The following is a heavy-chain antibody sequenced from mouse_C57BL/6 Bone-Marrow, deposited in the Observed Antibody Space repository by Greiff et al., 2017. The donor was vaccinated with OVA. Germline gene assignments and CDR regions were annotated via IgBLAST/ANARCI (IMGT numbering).Heavy chain of an antibody. J-gene: IGHJ1*03. CDR2: ISYDGSN. D-gene: IGHD2-10*02. CDR1: GYSITSGYY. CDR3: ARYGNYVRWYFDV. V-gene: IGHV3-6*01. Sequence: DVKLQESGPGLVKPSQSLSLTCSVTGYSITSGYYWNWIRQFPGNKLEWMGYISYDGSNNYNPSLKNRISITRDTSKNQFFLKLSSVTTEDTATYYCARYGNYVRWYFDVWGTGTTVTVSS.